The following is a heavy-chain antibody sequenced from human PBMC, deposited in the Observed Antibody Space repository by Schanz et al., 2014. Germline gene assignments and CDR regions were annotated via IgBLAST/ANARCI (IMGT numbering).Heavy chain of an antibody. CDR1: GFTFSDYY. CDR2: IGVDGTTT. Sequence: PGGSLRLSCAASGFTFSDYYMSWIRQAPGKGLEWVSVIGVDGTTTYYADSVKGRFTISRDNSKNTLYLQMNSLRPEDTAVYYCAKYRGYYRVSGSYRELEYWGQGTLVTVSS. CDR3: AKYRGYYRVSGSYRELEY. J-gene: IGHJ4*02. D-gene: IGHD3-10*01. V-gene: IGHV3-23*01.